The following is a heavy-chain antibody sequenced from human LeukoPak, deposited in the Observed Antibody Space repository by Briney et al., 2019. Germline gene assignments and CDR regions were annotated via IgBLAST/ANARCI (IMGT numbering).Heavy chain of an antibody. D-gene: IGHD6-13*01. CDR2: ISASSTTI. CDR1: GFTFSSYS. J-gene: IGHJ4*02. Sequence: GGSLRLSCAASGFTFSSYSMNWVRQAPGKGLEWVSYISASSTTIYYADSVKGRFTISRDNSKNTLYLQMNSLRPEDTAVYYCAKRRGAAAGTVFDYWGQGTLVTVSS. CDR3: AKRRGAAAGTVFDY. V-gene: IGHV3-48*04.